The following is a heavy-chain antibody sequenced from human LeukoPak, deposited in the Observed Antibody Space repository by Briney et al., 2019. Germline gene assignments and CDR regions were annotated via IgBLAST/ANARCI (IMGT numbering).Heavy chain of an antibody. V-gene: IGHV4-59*01. Sequence: SETLSLTCTVSGGSISGYYWSWIRQPPGKGLEWIGYTYDSGSTNYNPSLKSRVTISVDTSKNQFSLKLSSVTAADTAVYYCARGGSGYDSFYYYGMDVWGQGTTVTVSS. D-gene: IGHD5-12*01. CDR1: GGSISGYY. CDR2: TYDSGST. CDR3: ARGGSGYDSFYYYGMDV. J-gene: IGHJ6*02.